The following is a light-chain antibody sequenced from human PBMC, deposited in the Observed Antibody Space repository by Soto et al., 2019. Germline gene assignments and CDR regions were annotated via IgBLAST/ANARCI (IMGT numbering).Light chain of an antibody. CDR1: SGDVGAYNY. Sequence: QSALTQPASVSGSPGQSITISCTGTSGDVGAYNYVSWYQHHPGKAPKLMIYEVNYRPSGVSDRFSASKSGNTASLTISGLQAEDEADYYFSSYSSSDTLYVFGTGTKLTVL. J-gene: IGLJ1*01. V-gene: IGLV2-14*01. CDR3: SSYSSSDTLYV. CDR2: EVN.